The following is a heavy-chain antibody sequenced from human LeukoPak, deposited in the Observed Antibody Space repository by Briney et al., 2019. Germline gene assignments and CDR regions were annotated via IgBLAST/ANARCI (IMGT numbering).Heavy chain of an antibody. Sequence: TGGSLRFSCAASGFTFSSYSMNWVRQAPGKGLEWVSTISSGSSYIYNADSVKGRFTISRDNAKNPLYLQMNSLRAEDTAVYFCAREISYGDYPSGDAFDNWGQGTMVTVSS. CDR1: GFTFSSYS. V-gene: IGHV3-21*01. D-gene: IGHD4-17*01. CDR3: AREISYGDYPSGDAFDN. J-gene: IGHJ3*02. CDR2: ISSGSSYI.